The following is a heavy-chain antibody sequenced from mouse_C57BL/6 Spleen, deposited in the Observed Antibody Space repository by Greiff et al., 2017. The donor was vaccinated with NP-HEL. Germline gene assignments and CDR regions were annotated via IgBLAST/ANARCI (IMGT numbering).Heavy chain of an antibody. CDR1: GYTFTSYW. V-gene: IGHV1-53*01. CDR3: ARYSSGYSAWFAY. J-gene: IGHJ3*01. Sequence: QVQLQQPGTELVKPGASVKLSCKASGYTFTSYWMHWVKQRPGQGLEWIGNINPSNGGTNYNEKFKSKATLTVDKSSSTAYMQLSSLTSEDSAVSYCARYSSGYSAWFAYWGQGTLVTVSA. CDR2: INPSNGGT. D-gene: IGHD3-2*02.